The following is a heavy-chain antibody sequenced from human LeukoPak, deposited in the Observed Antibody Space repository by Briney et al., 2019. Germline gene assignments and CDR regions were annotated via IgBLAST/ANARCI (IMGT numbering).Heavy chain of an antibody. CDR3: ARETIRGYSYGDDAFDI. CDR1: GDSISSYY. Sequence: SETLSLTCTVSGDSISSYYWSWIRQPPGKGLEWVGYIYYSGSTNYNPSLKSRVTISVDTSKNQFSLKLSSVTAADTAVYYCARETIRGYSYGDDAFDIWGQGTMVTVSS. J-gene: IGHJ3*02. D-gene: IGHD5-18*01. V-gene: IGHV4-59*01. CDR2: IYYSGST.